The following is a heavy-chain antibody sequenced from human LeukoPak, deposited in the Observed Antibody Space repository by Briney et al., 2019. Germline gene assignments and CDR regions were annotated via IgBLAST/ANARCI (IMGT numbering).Heavy chain of an antibody. V-gene: IGHV3-48*04. J-gene: IGHJ4*02. CDR2: INTGSSTR. CDR3: ARDGRPLDY. CDR1: GFTFSSYS. Sequence: GGSLRLSCAASGFTFSSYSMHWVRRAPGKGLDWISYINTGSSTRYYADSVKGRFTISRDNAKNSLYLQMNSLRVEDTAVYYCARDGRPLDYWGQGTLVTVSS.